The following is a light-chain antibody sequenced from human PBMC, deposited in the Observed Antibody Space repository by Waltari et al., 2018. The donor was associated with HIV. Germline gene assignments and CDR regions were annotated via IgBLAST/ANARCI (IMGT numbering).Light chain of an antibody. V-gene: IGKV3-20*01. CDR3: QQYGDSPET. J-gene: IGKJ1*01. CDR1: QSVSSNS. Sequence: EVMMTQSPATLSLSPGAGATLSCRASQSVSSNSIAWYQQKPGQAPRLLIYGASSRATGIPDRFSGSGSGTDFTLTISRLEPEDFAVYWCQQYGDSPETFGQGTKVEIK. CDR2: GAS.